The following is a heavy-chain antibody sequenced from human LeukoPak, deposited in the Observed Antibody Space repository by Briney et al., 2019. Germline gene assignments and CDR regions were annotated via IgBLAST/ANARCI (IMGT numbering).Heavy chain of an antibody. CDR1: GGTFSSYA. D-gene: IGHD2-2*02. J-gene: IGHJ4*02. CDR3: ARSTPADIVVVPAAIDYFDY. Sequence: SVKVSCKASGGTFSSYAISWVRQAPGQGLEWMGRIIPIFGTANYAQKFQGRVTITTDESTRTAYMELSSLRSENTAVYYCARSTPADIVVVPAAIDYFDYWGQGTLVTVSS. CDR2: IIPIFGTA. V-gene: IGHV1-69*05.